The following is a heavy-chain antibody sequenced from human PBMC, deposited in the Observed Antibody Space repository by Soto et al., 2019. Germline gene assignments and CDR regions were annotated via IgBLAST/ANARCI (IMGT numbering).Heavy chain of an antibody. CDR2: ISYDGSNK. CDR3: AKSGMVYAYYYYYGMDV. Sequence: QVQLVESGGGVVQPGRSLRLSCAASGFTFSSYGMHWVRQAPGKGLEWVAVISYDGSNKYYADSVKGRFTISRDNSKNTLYLKMNNLRAEDTAVYYCAKSGMVYAYYYYYGMDVWGQGTTVTVSS. CDR1: GFTFSSYG. D-gene: IGHD2-8*01. J-gene: IGHJ6*02. V-gene: IGHV3-30*18.